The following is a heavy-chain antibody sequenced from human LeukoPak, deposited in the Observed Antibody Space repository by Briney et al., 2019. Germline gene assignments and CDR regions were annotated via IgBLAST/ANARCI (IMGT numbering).Heavy chain of an antibody. CDR1: GFTFSSYG. D-gene: IGHD6-19*01. CDR3: ARGDYSSGWYPTKSFDY. V-gene: IGHV3-33*01. CDR2: IWYDGGNK. J-gene: IGHJ4*02. Sequence: GGSLRLSCAASGFTFSSYGMHWVRQAPGKGLEWVAVIWYDGGNKYHADSVKGRFTISRDNSKNTLYLQMNSLRAGDTAVYYCARGDYSSGWYPTKSFDYWGQGTLVTVSS.